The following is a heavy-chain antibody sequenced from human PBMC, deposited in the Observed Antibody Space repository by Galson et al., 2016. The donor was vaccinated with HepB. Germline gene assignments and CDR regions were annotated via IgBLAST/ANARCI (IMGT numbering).Heavy chain of an antibody. CDR3: ARDRAMLTGFDY. CDR1: LFTFSNYD. V-gene: IGHV3-30*03. D-gene: IGHD5-18*01. J-gene: IGHJ4*02. CDR2: ISYDGSNK. Sequence: SLRLSCAPSLFTFSNYDIQWVRQAPGKGLEWVAVISYDGSNKYYADSVKGRFTISRDNSKNTLFLQMNSLRAEDTAVYYCARDRAMLTGFDYWGQGTLVTVSS.